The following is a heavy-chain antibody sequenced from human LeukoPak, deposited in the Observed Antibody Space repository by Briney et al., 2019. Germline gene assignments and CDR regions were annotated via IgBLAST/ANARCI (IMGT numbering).Heavy chain of an antibody. V-gene: IGHV3-30-3*02. CDR2: ISYDGSNK. CDR1: GFTFSSYA. CDR3: AKDTPLCYFDY. Sequence: PGGSLRLSCAASGFTFSSYAMHCVRQAPGKGLEWVAVISYDGSNKYYADSVKGRFTISRDNSKNTLFLQMNSLRADDTAVYYCAKDTPLCYFDYWGQGTLVTVSS. D-gene: IGHD3-16*01. J-gene: IGHJ4*02.